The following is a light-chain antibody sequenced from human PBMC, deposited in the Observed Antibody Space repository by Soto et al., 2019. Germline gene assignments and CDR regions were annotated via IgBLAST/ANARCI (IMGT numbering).Light chain of an antibody. J-gene: IGKJ5*01. CDR2: DVS. CDR3: QQYDNYDIT. CDR1: QDINKF. V-gene: IGKV1-33*01. Sequence: DIQMTQSPSSLSASVGDTVTITCQARQDINKFLNWYQQKPGKAPKLLIYDVSNLETGVPSRFSGSGSETHFTLTINSLQPEDIATYYCQQYDNYDITFGQGTRLEIK.